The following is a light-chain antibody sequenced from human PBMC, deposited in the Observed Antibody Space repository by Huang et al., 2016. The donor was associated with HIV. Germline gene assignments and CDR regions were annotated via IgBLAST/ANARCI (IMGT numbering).Light chain of an antibody. Sequence: EIVLTQSPATLSLSPGERATLSCRASQSVGGYLAWYQQKPAPAPRLLVYDASNRATVIPARFSGSGSGTDFTLTISSLEPEDFAVYYCQQRTNWPPGFTFGPGTKVDIK. V-gene: IGKV3-11*01. J-gene: IGKJ3*01. CDR1: QSVGGY. CDR3: QQRTNWPPGFT. CDR2: DAS.